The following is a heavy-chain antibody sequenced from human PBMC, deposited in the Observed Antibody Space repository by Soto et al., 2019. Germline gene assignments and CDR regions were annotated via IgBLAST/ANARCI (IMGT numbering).Heavy chain of an antibody. J-gene: IGHJ4*02. CDR3: ATVEVDY. CDR1: GFNFGNAW. CDR2: MNSDGRTT. D-gene: IGHD4-17*01. Sequence: EVQLVESGGGLVQPGGSLRLSCAASGFNFGNAWMNWVRQAPGKGLEWVSRMNSDGRTTNYADSVKGRFNFTRDNDKKILCLQMKSIRAEYTAVYYCATVEVDYWGPGTLVTVSS. V-gene: IGHV3-74*01.